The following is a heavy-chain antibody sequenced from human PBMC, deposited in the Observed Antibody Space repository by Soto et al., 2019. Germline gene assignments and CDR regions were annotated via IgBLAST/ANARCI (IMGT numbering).Heavy chain of an antibody. Sequence: ASVKVSCKASGYTFTSYGISWVRQAPGQGLGGVGWVSAYNGNTNYAQKLQGRGTMTTDTSPSTAHLEPGGLRSDDTAVVFCARGYYYDSSGYDSGGKGTLVTVSS. D-gene: IGHD3-22*01. CDR1: GYTFTSYG. J-gene: IGHJ4*02. CDR3: ARGYYYDSSGYDS. CDR2: VSAYNGNT. V-gene: IGHV1-18*01.